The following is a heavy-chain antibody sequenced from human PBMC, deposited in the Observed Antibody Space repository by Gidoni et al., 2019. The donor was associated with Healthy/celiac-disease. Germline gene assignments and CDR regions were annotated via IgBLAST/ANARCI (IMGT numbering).Heavy chain of an antibody. D-gene: IGHD2-2*01. CDR2: IGYDGSKK. CDR1: GFTFSSYG. CDR3: AREGQPSAPSIDPYYYYGMDV. Sequence: QVQLVESGGGVVQPGRSLRLSCPASGFTFSSYGMPWVRQAPGKGLEWVEVIGYDGSKKYYAESVKGRLTISRDNSKNTLYLQMNSLRAEDTAVYYCAREGQPSAPSIDPYYYYGMDVWGQGTTVTVSS. J-gene: IGHJ6*02. V-gene: IGHV3-33*01.